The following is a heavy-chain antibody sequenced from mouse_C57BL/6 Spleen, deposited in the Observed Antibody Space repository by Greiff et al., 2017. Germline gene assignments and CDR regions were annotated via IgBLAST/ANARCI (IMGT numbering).Heavy chain of an antibody. CDR1: GFNFKDYY. CDR2: IDPEGGDT. V-gene: IGHV14-1*01. Sequence: EVQLQQSGAELVRPGASVKLSCTASGFNFKDYYMHWVKQRPEQGLEWIGRIDPEGGDTEYAAKFQGKATMTADTSSNTAYLQLSSLTSEDTAVYYCTTSSVVATDFDYWGQGTTLTVSS. D-gene: IGHD1-1*01. J-gene: IGHJ2*01. CDR3: TTSSVVATDFDY.